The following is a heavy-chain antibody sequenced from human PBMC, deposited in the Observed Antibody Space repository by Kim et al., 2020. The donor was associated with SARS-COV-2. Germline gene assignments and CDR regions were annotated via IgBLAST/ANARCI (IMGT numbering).Heavy chain of an antibody. D-gene: IGHD2-21*02. Sequence: GGSLRLSCAASGFTFSSYAMHWVRQAPGKGLEWVAVIWYDGSNKYYADSVKGRFTISRDNSKNTLYLQMNSLRAEDTAVYYCAKENCGGDCYSGFDYWGQGTLVTVSS. J-gene: IGHJ4*02. CDR3: AKENCGGDCYSGFDY. V-gene: IGHV3-33*06. CDR1: GFTFSSYA. CDR2: IWYDGSNK.